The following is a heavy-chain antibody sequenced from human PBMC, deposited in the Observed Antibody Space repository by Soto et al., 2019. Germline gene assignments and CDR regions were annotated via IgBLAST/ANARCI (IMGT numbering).Heavy chain of an antibody. CDR3: SRAARDVTNCDLQYSWFDP. J-gene: IGHJ5*02. CDR2: INPGNGNT. CDR1: GYTFSNYA. D-gene: IGHD1-1*01. V-gene: IGHV1-3*01. Sequence: QVQLVQSGAEVKQPGASVKVSCKASGYTFSNYALYWVRQAPGQGLEWMGWINPGNGNTKYSQNFQGRVTITRDTDASTTQMELSGLRSGATAIYYYSRAARDVTNCDLQYSWFDPWGQGSLVTVVS.